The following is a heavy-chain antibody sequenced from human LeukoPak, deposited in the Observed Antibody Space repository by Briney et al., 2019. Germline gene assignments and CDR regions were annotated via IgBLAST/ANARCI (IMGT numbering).Heavy chain of an antibody. J-gene: IGHJ4*02. D-gene: IGHD6-19*01. CDR1: GGSISSSSYY. CDR2: IYYSGST. Sequence: SETLSLTCTVSGGSISSSSYYWGWIRQPPGKGLEWIGSIYYSGSTYYNPSLKSRVTISVDTSKNQFSLKLSSVTAADTAVYYCARRGSSGWSPGHYYFDYWGQGTLVTVSS. V-gene: IGHV4-39*01. CDR3: ARRGSSGWSPGHYYFDY.